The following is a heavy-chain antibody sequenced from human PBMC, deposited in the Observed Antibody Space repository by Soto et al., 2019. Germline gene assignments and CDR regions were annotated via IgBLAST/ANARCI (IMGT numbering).Heavy chain of an antibody. CDR2: TRNKANSFTT. J-gene: IGHJ4*02. Sequence: EVQLVESGGGLVQPGGSLRLSCAASGFTFSDHYMDWVRQAPGKGLEWVGRTRNKANSFTTEYAASVKGRFTIFIDDSKNSLYLQMSSLKTEDTAVYYCARELMTTVTYYDYWGQGTLVTVSS. CDR1: GFTFSDHY. D-gene: IGHD4-17*01. CDR3: ARELMTTVTYYDY. V-gene: IGHV3-72*01.